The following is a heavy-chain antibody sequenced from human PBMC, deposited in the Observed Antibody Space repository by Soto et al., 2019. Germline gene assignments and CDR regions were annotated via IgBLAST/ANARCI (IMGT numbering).Heavy chain of an antibody. CDR1: GGTFSSYA. D-gene: IGHD6-19*01. J-gene: IGHJ4*02. CDR2: IIPIFGTA. V-gene: IGHV1-69*13. Sequence: GASVKVSCKASGGTFSSYAISWVRQAPGQGLEWMGGIIPIFGTANYAQKFQGRVTITADESTSTAYMELSSLRSEDTAVYYCAAPVAGDRGVFDYWGQGTLVTVSS. CDR3: AAPVAGDRGVFDY.